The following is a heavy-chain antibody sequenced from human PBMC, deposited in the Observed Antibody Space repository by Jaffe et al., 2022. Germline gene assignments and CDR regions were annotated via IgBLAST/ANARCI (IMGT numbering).Heavy chain of an antibody. CDR2: IYYSGST. J-gene: IGHJ3*02. CDR1: GGSISSSSYY. Sequence: QLQLQESGPGLVKPSETLSLTCTVSGGSISSSSYYWGWIRQPPGKGLEWIGSIYYSGSTYYNPSLKSRVTISVDTSKNQFSLKLSSVTAADTAVYYCARRGLWLVLGGAFDIWGQGTMVTVSS. D-gene: IGHD6-19*01. CDR3: ARRGLWLVLGGAFDI. V-gene: IGHV4-39*01.